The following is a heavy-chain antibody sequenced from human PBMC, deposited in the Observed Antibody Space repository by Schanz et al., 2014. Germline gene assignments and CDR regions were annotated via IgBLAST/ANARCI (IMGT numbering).Heavy chain of an antibody. J-gene: IGHJ6*02. CDR2: IIPILGIT. Sequence: QVQLVQSGAEVKQPGVSVKVSCKASGYTFTTYYIHWVRQAPGQGLEWMGRIIPILGITNVAQTFQDRVTITADKSTSTVYMEVSGLRSEDTAVYYCAKVDRTRYYAMDVWGQGTTVTVSS. CDR3: AKVDRTRYYAMDV. D-gene: IGHD3-9*01. CDR1: GYTFTTYY. V-gene: IGHV1-69*02.